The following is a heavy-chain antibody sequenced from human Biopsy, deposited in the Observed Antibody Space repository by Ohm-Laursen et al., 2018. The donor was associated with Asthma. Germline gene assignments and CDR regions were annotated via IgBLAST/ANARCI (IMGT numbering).Heavy chain of an antibody. CDR3: ARGVDRVTGLLDHFDS. V-gene: IGHV4-31*03. CDR1: GGSINIGDYY. D-gene: IGHD2-21*02. Sequence: SQTLSLTCTASGGSINIGDYYWSWIRQHPVKGLEWIGHVYYSGSTNYNPSLKSRVTISIDASKNQFSLKLTSVTAADTAVYYCARGVDRVTGLLDHFDSWGQGTLVTVSS. CDR2: VYYSGST. J-gene: IGHJ4*02.